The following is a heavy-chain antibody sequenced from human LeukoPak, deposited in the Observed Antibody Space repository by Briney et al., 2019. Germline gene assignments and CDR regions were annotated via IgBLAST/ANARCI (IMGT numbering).Heavy chain of an antibody. V-gene: IGHV3-23*01. CDR3: AKGGSGGSYLFSDAFDI. D-gene: IGHD1-26*01. CDR2: ISGSGGST. CDR1: GFTVSSNY. J-gene: IGHJ3*02. Sequence: GGSLRLSCAASGFTVSSNYMSWVRQAPGKGLEWVSAISGSGGSTYYADSVKGRFTISRDNSKNTLYLQMNSLRAEDTAVYYCAKGGSGGSYLFSDAFDIWGQGTMVTVSS.